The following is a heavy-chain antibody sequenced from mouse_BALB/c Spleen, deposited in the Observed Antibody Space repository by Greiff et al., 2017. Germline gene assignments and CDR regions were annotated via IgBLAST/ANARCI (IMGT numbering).Heavy chain of an antibody. Sequence: VQLQQSGPELVKPGASVKISCKASGYAFSSSWMNWVKQRPGQGLEWIGRIYPGDGDTNYNGKFKGKATLTADKSSSTAYMQLSSLTSVDSAVYFCAREGITTATDAMDYWGQGTSVTVSS. CDR2: IYPGDGDT. J-gene: IGHJ4*01. V-gene: IGHV1-82*01. D-gene: IGHD1-2*01. CDR3: AREGITTATDAMDY. CDR1: GYAFSSSW.